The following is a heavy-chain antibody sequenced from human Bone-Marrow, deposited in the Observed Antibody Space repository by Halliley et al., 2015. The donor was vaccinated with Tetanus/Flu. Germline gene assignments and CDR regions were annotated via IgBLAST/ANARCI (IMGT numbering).Heavy chain of an antibody. Sequence: TLSLTCTVSGASISSYSWSWIRQPPGKGLEWIGYISDSGSTDYNPSLKSRVTLSVDTSKNQFSLKLRSVTAADTAVYYCASERGNDDFSIWFDPGGQGTLVTVSS. CDR1: GASISSYS. CDR3: ASERGNDDFSIWFDP. CDR2: ISDSGST. D-gene: IGHD4-4*01. V-gene: IGHV4-59*01. J-gene: IGHJ5*02.